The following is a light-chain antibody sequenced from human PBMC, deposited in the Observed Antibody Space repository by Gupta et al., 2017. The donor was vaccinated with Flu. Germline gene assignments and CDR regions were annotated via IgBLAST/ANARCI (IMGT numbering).Light chain of an antibody. CDR3: QQSYTTPRT. Sequence: DIQMTQYPSSLSASVGDRVTITCRASQTISDSLNWYRQKAGRALNLLIYAASTLQSGVPSRFSGSGSVTDFTLTISSLQPEDVAIYYCQQSYTTPRTFGQGTKVEI. J-gene: IGKJ1*01. CDR1: QTISDS. CDR2: AAS. V-gene: IGKV1-39*01.